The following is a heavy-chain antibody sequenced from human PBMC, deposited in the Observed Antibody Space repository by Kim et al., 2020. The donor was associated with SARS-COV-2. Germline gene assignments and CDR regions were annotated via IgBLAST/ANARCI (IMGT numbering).Heavy chain of an antibody. CDR1: GGSVSGYY. D-gene: IGHD3-10*01. CDR3: ARGSYGSGSYPLGFDY. V-gene: IGHV4-34*01. Sequence: SETLSLTCAVYGGSVSGYYWSWIRQPPGKGLEWIGEINHSGSTKYKPSLKSRVTISVDTSKNQFSLKLRSVTAADTAAYYWARGSYGSGSYPLGFDYWGPGTLVSLSS. J-gene: IGHJ4*02. CDR2: INHSGST.